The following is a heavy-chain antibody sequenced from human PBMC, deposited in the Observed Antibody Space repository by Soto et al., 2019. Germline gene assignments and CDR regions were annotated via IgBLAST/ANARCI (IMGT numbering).Heavy chain of an antibody. CDR2: IWYHGINK. D-gene: IGHD3-22*01. Sequence: GGSLRLSCAATGFTFSTYVMHWVRQVPGKGLEWVATIWYHGINKYYSDSVKGRLTISRDNSKNTLFLQMNSLGPEDTAVYYCARGLVYDSSGYYFDYWGQGTLVTVSS. CDR1: GFTFSTYV. J-gene: IGHJ4*02. V-gene: IGHV3-33*01. CDR3: ARGLVYDSSGYYFDY.